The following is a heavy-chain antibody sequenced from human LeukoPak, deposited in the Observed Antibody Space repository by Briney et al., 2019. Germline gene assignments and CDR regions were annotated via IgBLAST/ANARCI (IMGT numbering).Heavy chain of an antibody. CDR1: GGSISSSNW. D-gene: IGHD3-16*02. CDR3: ARHGISVWGSYRSFDL. Sequence: SGTLSLTCAVSGGSISSSNWWSWVRQPPGKGLEWIGEIYHSGSTNYNPSLKSRVTISVDKSKNQFSLKLSSVTAADTAVYYCARHGISVWGSYRSFDLWGRGTLVTVSS. CDR2: IYHSGST. V-gene: IGHV4-4*02. J-gene: IGHJ2*01.